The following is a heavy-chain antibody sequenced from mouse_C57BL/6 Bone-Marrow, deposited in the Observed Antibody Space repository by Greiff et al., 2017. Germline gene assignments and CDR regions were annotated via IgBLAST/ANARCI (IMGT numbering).Heavy chain of an antibody. V-gene: IGHV5-12*01. CDR3: ARHHYGPFAY. CDR2: ISNGGGSN. D-gene: IGHD1-2*01. J-gene: IGHJ3*01. Sequence: DVKLVESGGGLVQPGGSLKLSCAASGFTFSDYYMYWVRQTPETRLEWVAYISNGGGSNYYPDTVKGRFTISRDNAKNTLYLQMSRLTSEDTAMYYCARHHYGPFAYWGQGTLVTVSA. CDR1: GFTFSDYY.